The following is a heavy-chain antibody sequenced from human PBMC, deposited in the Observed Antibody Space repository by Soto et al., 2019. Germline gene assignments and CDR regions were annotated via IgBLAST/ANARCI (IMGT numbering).Heavy chain of an antibody. CDR2: IYHSGST. D-gene: IGHD3-9*01. V-gene: IGHV4-30-2*01. CDR3: AREKTPMSPHYFYYGMDV. Sequence: LSLTCAVSSGSISSGDYSWGWIRQPPGKGLEWIGYIYHSGSTYYNPSLKSRVTISVDTSKNQFSLKLNSVTAADTAVYYCAREKTPMSPHYFYYGMDVWGQGTTVTVSS. J-gene: IGHJ6*02. CDR1: SGSISSGDYS.